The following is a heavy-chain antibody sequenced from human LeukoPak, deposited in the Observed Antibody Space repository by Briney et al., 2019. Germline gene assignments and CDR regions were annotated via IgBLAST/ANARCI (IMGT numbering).Heavy chain of an antibody. J-gene: IGHJ4*02. CDR1: GYSFINYW. Sequence: GESLKISCKGSGYSFINYWIGWVRQMPEKGLEWVGIIYPGDSDTRYSPSFQGQVTISADKSISTAYLQWSSLKASDTAMYYCARGRIQYSDYWGQGTLVTVSS. V-gene: IGHV5-51*01. CDR3: ARGRIQYSDY. CDR2: IYPGDSDT. D-gene: IGHD4-11*01.